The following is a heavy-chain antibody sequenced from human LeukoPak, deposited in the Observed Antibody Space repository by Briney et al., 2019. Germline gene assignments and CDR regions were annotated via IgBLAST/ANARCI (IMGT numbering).Heavy chain of an antibody. Sequence: GGSLRLSCAASGFTFSSYSMNWVCQAPGKGLEWVSSISSSSSYIYYADSVKGRFTISRDNAKNSLYLQMNSLRAEDTAVYYCARDLAATRLNDYWGQGTLVTVSS. V-gene: IGHV3-21*01. CDR2: ISSSSSYI. CDR3: ARDLAATRLNDY. J-gene: IGHJ4*02. D-gene: IGHD2-15*01. CDR1: GFTFSSYS.